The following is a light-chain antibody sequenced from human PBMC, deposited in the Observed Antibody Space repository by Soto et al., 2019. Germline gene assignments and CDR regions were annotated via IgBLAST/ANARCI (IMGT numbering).Light chain of an antibody. CDR2: DAS. CDR3: QQRSNWPPMYT. J-gene: IGKJ2*01. V-gene: IGKV3-11*01. CDR1: QSVSSY. Sequence: EIVLTQSPATLSLSPGARATLSCRASQSVSSYFAWYQQKPGQAPRLLIYDASNRAPGIPARFSGSGSGTDCTRTISSLEPEDFAVYYCQQRSNWPPMYTFGQGTKLEIK.